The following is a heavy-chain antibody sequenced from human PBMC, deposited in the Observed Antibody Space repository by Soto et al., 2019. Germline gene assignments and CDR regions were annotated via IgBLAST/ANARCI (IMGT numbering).Heavy chain of an antibody. D-gene: IGHD1-1*01. Sequence: QVQLVESGGGVVQPGRSLRLSCAASGFTFSSYDMHWVRQAPGKGLEWVAAISYDGNDESYGDSVKGRFTISRDNSKNTLYLQMNSLRTEDTALYYCAQPLREMSTIDVDYWGQGTLITVSS. V-gene: IGHV3-30*18. CDR3: AQPLREMSTIDVDY. CDR1: GFTFSSYD. J-gene: IGHJ4*02. CDR2: ISYDGNDE.